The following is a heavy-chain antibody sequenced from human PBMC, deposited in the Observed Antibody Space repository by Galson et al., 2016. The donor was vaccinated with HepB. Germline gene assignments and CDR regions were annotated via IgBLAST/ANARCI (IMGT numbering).Heavy chain of an antibody. Sequence: SLRLSCAASGFSFSSFWMSWVRQTPGKGLEWVATINQDGSDKYYVDSVKGRFTISRDNARNSLYLQMSSLRAEDTAVYYCTSEPTDSEEGYWGQGTLVTVSS. J-gene: IGHJ4*02. CDR1: GFSFSSFW. CDR2: INQDGSDK. V-gene: IGHV3-7*03. CDR3: TSEPTDSEEGY.